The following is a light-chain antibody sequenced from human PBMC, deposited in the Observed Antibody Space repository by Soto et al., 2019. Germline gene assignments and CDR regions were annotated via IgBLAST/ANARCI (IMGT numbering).Light chain of an antibody. V-gene: IGKV1-39*01. CDR2: LTS. CDR3: QQSYSVPPT. J-gene: IGKJ1*01. Sequence: DIPMTQSPSSLSASVGDRVTITCRASQSIDNYLAWYQQKLGKAPELLIYLTSNLHSGVPSRFSGSGSGTDFTLTIISLQPEDFATYYCQQSYSVPPTFGQGTKVEIK. CDR1: QSIDNY.